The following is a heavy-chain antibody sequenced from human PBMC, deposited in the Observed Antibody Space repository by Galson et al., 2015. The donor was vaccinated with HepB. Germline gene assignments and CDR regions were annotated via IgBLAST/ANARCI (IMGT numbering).Heavy chain of an antibody. CDR3: TTDPLVRLQAAAGFDYYNYYAMDV. Sequence: SLRLSCAASGFSFSNAWMSWVRQAPGKGLEWVGRIKSRIEGETTDHAAPVQGRFTISRDDSKHTVYLQMNSLKTEDTGVYYCTTDPLVRLQAAAGFDYYNYYAMDVWGQGTTVTVSS. CDR2: IKSRIEGETT. J-gene: IGHJ6*02. CDR1: GFSFSNAW. D-gene: IGHD6-13*01. V-gene: IGHV3-15*01.